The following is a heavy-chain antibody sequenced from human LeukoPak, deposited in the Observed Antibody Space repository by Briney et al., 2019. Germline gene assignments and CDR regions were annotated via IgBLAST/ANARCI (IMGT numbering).Heavy chain of an antibody. J-gene: IGHJ4*02. Sequence: SETLSLTCTVSGDSISRGRYYWSWVRQPAGKEREWIGRIYASGKTDYNPYTPSLKSRVAMSLDTSKNQVSLYLTSVTAADTAMYFCARSFSEKFYFESWGQGTLVTVSS. D-gene: IGHD1-26*01. CDR2: IYASGKT. V-gene: IGHV4-61*02. CDR1: GDSISRGRYY. CDR3: ARSFSEKFYFES.